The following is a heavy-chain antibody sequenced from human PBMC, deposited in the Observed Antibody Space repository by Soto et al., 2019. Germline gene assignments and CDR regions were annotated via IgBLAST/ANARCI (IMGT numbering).Heavy chain of an antibody. J-gene: IGHJ4*02. CDR3: AKDRRAGGNSAFYFDF. D-gene: IGHD3-16*01. CDR2: ISATGGGT. V-gene: IGHV3-23*01. CDR1: GFKFSNDA. Sequence: GGSLRLSCAASGFKFSNDAMSWVRQAPGNGLEWVSLISATGGGTYYADSVKGRFTISRDNSHNTLYLQVRSLTAEDTAVYYCAKDRRAGGNSAFYFDFWGQGAQVTVSS.